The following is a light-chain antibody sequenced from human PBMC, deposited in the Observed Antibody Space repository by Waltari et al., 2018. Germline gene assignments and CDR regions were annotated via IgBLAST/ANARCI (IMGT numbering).Light chain of an antibody. CDR2: WAS. CDR1: QSVLYTSNNKNY. Sequence: DIVVTQSPDTLSVSLGERATINCKTSQSVLYTSNNKNYLAWYQQKPGHPPNLLIYWASTRDSGVPVRFLCSGSGPAFPLTLLLLQSSSFALSSFPPSFPPPSLPFVGG. V-gene: IGKV4-1*01. J-gene: IGKJ4*01. CDR3: PPSFPPPSLPF.